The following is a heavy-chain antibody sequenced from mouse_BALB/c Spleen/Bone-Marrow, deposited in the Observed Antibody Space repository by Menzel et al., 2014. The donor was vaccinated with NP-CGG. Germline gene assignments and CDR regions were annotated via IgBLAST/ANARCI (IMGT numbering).Heavy chain of an antibody. Sequence: QVQLKESGAELVRPGVSVKISCKGSGYTFTDYAMHWVKQSHAKSLEWIGVIGTYYGDATYNQKFKTKATMTVDKSSSTAYMELARLTSEDSAPYYCAREGPLFAFWGQGTLVTVSA. CDR3: AREGPLFAF. V-gene: IGHV1S137*01. CDR1: GYTFTDYA. CDR2: IGTYYGDA. J-gene: IGHJ3*01.